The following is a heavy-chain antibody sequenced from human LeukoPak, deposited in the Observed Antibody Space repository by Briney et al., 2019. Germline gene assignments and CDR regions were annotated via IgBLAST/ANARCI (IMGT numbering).Heavy chain of an antibody. CDR1: GGTFSSYA. D-gene: IGHD4-11*01. V-gene: IGHV1-69*13. CDR2: IIPIFGTA. J-gene: IGHJ6*02. CDR3: ARGALVHDYSNNYYYYYGMDV. Sequence: SVKVSCKASGGTFSSYAISWVRQAPGQGLEWMGGIIPIFGTANYAQKFQGRVTITADESTSTAYMELSSLRSEDTAVYYCARGALVHDYSNNYYYYYGMDVWGQGTTVTVPS.